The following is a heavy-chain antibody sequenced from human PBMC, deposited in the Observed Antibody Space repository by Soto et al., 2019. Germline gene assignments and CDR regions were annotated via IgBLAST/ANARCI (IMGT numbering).Heavy chain of an antibody. J-gene: IGHJ6*02. CDR3: ARGGSIVVVTAIVGTYYYYGMDV. Sequence: QVQLQQWGAGLLKPSETLSLTCAVYGGSFSGYYWSWIRQPPGKGLEWIGEINHSGSTNYNPSLKSRGTISVDTSKNQFSLKLSSVTAADTAVYYCARGGSIVVVTAIVGTYYYYGMDVWGQGTTVTVSS. CDR2: INHSGST. CDR1: GGSFSGYY. D-gene: IGHD2-21*02. V-gene: IGHV4-34*01.